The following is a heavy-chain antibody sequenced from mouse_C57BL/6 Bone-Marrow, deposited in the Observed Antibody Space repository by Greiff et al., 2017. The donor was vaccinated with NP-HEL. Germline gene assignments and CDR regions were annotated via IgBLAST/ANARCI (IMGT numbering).Heavy chain of an antibody. D-gene: IGHD2-3*01. V-gene: IGHV5-12*01. CDR1: GFTFSDYY. CDR3: ARHDGIAMDY. CDR2: ISNGGGST. J-gene: IGHJ4*01. Sequence: EVKLMESGGGLVQPGGSLKLSCAASGFTFSDYYMYWVRQTPEKRLEWVAYISNGGGSTYYPDTVKGRFTISRDNAKNTLYLQMSRLKSEDTAMYYCARHDGIAMDYWGQGTSVTVSS.